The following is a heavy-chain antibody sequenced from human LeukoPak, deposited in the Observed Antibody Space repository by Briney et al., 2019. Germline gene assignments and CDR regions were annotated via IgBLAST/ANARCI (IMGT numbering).Heavy chain of an antibody. V-gene: IGHV3-11*01. D-gene: IGHD4-23*01. Sequence: GSLRLSCAASGFTFSDYYMNWIRQSPGKGLEWISYISGSARTIYYADSVKGRFTISRDNAKNSLYLQMNSPRAEDTAVYYCARDEANYGGNSNYWGQGTLVTVSS. J-gene: IGHJ4*02. CDR2: ISGSARTI. CDR1: GFTFSDYY. CDR3: ARDEANYGGNSNY.